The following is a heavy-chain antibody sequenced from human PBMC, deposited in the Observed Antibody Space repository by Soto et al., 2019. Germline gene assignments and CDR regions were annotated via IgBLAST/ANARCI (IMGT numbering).Heavy chain of an antibody. CDR1: GFTFSNHI. Sequence: QVQLVESGGGVVQPGTSLRLSCAASGFTFSNHIMHWVRQAPGKGLEWVAVILDDGNNKYYADSVKGRFTISRDNSKNTLYLQMNSLRTEDTAVYYCARDDEGGSYCDLGHWGQGTLVTVSS. CDR3: ARDDEGGSYCDLGH. J-gene: IGHJ4*02. V-gene: IGHV3-30-3*01. D-gene: IGHD3-10*01. CDR2: ILDDGNNK.